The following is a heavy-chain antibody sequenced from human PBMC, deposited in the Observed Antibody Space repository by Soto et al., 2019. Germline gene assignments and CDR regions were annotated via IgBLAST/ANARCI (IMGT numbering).Heavy chain of an antibody. CDR2: ITGGVGVT. D-gene: IGHD3-16*01. V-gene: IGHV3-23*01. J-gene: IGHJ4*02. CDR3: AKVQGETFNKWYFHY. CDR1: GFTFSSYA. Sequence: EVQLLESGGGLVQPGGSLRLSCAASGFTFSSYAMTWVRQAPGKGLEWVSVITGGVGVTYYADSVKGRFTISRDNSKNTLYLQMNSLRAEDTAVYNCAKVQGETFNKWYFHYWGQGTLVTVSS.